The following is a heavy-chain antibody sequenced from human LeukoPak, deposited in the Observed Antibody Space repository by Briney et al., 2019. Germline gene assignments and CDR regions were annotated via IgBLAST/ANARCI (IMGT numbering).Heavy chain of an antibody. Sequence: SQTLSLTCAISGDSVSNNIATWNWVRQSPSRGLEWLGRTYYRSRWGNDYAISVKGRITINPDTSRNQFSLQLSSVTPEDTAVYYCVRDSDDYYWALDFWGQGTPVTVSS. CDR1: GDSVSNNIAT. D-gene: IGHD3-10*01. J-gene: IGHJ4*02. CDR3: VRDSDDYYWALDF. V-gene: IGHV6-1*01. CDR2: TYYRSRWGN.